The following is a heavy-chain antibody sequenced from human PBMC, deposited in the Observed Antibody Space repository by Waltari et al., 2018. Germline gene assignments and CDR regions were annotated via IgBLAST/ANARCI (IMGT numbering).Heavy chain of an antibody. CDR2: VWYDGSNQ. CDR1: GFRFCSYG. V-gene: IGHV3-33*01. D-gene: IGHD3-10*01. CDR3: TRDISGRTAFDI. J-gene: IGHJ3*02. Sequence: QVQLVESGGGVVQPGKSLKLSCVASGFRFCSYGMHWVRPAPGKGLEWVAVVWYDGSNQYYADSVKGRFTISRDNSKNTLYLQVNSLRAEDTAVYYCTRDISGRTAFDIWGQGTMVTVSS.